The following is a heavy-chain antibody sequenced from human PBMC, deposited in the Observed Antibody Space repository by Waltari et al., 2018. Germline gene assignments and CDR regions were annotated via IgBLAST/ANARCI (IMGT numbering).Heavy chain of an antibody. J-gene: IGHJ4*02. Sequence: QVQLVQSGAEVKKPGASVKVSCKASGYTFTSYDINWVRQATGQRRKSMRWMNSSSGNTGYAKKFQDRDTMYRNTHISTAYMELRSLKSEDTAVNYCARTTVGVSRDYWGQGTLVTVSS. V-gene: IGHV1-8*01. D-gene: IGHD1-1*01. CDR1: GYTFTSYD. CDR3: ARTTVGVSRDY. CDR2: MNSSSGNT.